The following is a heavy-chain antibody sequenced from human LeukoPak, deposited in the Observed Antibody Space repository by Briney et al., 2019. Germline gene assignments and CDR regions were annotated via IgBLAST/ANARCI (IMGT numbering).Heavy chain of an antibody. D-gene: IGHD6-13*01. CDR2: MSPDSGYT. Sequence: GASVKVSCKASGYTFTSYDITWVRQATGQGLEWMGWMSPDSGYTGYAQTFQGRVTLTRNTSISTAYMELSSLRSEDTAVYYCARGRQQSGRPYSYYMDVWGKGTTVTVSS. V-gene: IGHV1-8*01. CDR1: GYTFTSYD. CDR3: ARGRQQSGRPYSYYMDV. J-gene: IGHJ6*03.